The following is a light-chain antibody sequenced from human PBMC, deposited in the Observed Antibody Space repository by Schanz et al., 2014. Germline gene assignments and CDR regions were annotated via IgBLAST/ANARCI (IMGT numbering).Light chain of an antibody. CDR3: HQRSNWPKT. CDR1: QSLSSSY. V-gene: IGKV3D-20*02. J-gene: IGKJ4*01. Sequence: EIVLTQSPGALSLSPGERATLSCRASQSLSSSYLAWYQQKPGQAPRLLIYAASTRAPGIPGRFSGSGSGTDFTLTISRLEPEDFAVYYCHQRSNWPKTFGGGTKVEIK. CDR2: AAS.